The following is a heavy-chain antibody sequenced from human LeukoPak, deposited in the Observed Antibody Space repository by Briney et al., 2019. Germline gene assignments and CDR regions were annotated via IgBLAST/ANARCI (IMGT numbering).Heavy chain of an antibody. D-gene: IGHD2-2*02. Sequence: ASVKVSCKASGYTFSSYAIQWVRQAPGQRLEWMGWINAGNGDTKYSQRFQGRVTITRDTSANTAYMELSSLRSEDTAVYYCARARSPYQLLYSYWGQGTLVTVSS. CDR1: GYTFSSYA. CDR3: ARARSPYQLLYSY. J-gene: IGHJ4*02. V-gene: IGHV1-3*01. CDR2: INAGNGDT.